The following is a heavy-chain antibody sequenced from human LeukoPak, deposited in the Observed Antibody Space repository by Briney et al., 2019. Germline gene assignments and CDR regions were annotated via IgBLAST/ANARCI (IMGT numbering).Heavy chain of an antibody. D-gene: IGHD6-19*01. CDR1: GYNFNNFW. V-gene: IGHV5-51*01. CDR3: ARTYSSGWSRPDAFDV. CDR2: IYPGDSDT. J-gene: IGHJ3*01. Sequence: GESLKISCKGSGYNFNNFWISWVRQMPGRGLEWMGIIYPGDSDTRYSPSFQGQVTISADKSISTAYLQWSSLKASNTAIYYCARTYSSGWSRPDAFDVWGQGTMVSVSS.